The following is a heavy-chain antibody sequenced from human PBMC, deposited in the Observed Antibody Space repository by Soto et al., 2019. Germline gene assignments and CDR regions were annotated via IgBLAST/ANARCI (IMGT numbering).Heavy chain of an antibody. Sequence: QVQLQESGPGLVKPSQTLSLTCTVSGGSISSGGYYWSWIRQHPGKGLEWIGYIYYSGSTYYNPSLKSRVTISVDTSKNQFSLKLSSVTAADTAVYYCARGANSSSSFAGLSSYFDYWGQGALVTVSS. CDR1: GGSISSGGYY. CDR3: ARGANSSSSFAGLSSYFDY. CDR2: IYYSGST. V-gene: IGHV4-31*03. J-gene: IGHJ4*02. D-gene: IGHD6-6*01.